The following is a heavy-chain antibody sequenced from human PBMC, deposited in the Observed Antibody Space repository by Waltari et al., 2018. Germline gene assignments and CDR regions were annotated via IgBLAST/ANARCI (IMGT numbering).Heavy chain of an antibody. CDR1: GYAFTDYD. CDR2: MNPYNDNT. V-gene: IGHV1-8*01. J-gene: IGHJ4*02. CDR3: VTRIELTLGGFDH. Sequence: QVQLVQSGAELRKPGASVKVSCKASGYAFTDYDISWVRQATGQGLQWMGWMNPYNDNTGYSQNFQGRVAMTANTSISTVYMELSSLRPEDTAVYFCVTRIELTLGGFDHWGQGTLVTVSS. D-gene: IGHD1-26*01.